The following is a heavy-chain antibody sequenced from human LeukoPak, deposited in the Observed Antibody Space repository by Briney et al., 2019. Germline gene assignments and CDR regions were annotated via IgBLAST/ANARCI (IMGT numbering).Heavy chain of an antibody. CDR3: ARAGQVYCSSTSCYTPYYYGMDV. CDR2: IYYSGST. CDR1: GGSISSGDYY. V-gene: IGHV4-30-4*01. J-gene: IGHJ6*02. D-gene: IGHD2-2*02. Sequence: PSETLSLTCTVSGGSISSGDYYWSWIRQPPGKGLEWIGYIYYSGSTYYNPSLKSRVTISVDTSKNQFSLKLSSVTAADTAVYYCARAGQVYCSSTSCYTPYYYGMDVWGQGTTVTVSS.